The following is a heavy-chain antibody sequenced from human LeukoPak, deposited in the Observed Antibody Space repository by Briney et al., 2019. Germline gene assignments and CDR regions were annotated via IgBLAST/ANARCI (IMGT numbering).Heavy chain of an antibody. CDR1: GYTFTSYY. J-gene: IGHJ6*02. D-gene: IGHD3-16*02. V-gene: IGHV1-69*04. Sequence: SVKVSCKASGYTFTSYYMRWVRQAPGQGLEWMGRIIPILGIANYAQKFQGRVTITADKSTSTAYMELSSLRSEDTAVYYCARGPNYYDYVWGSYPDYYDGMDVWGQGTTVTVSS. CDR3: ARGPNYYDYVWGSYPDYYDGMDV. CDR2: IIPILGIA.